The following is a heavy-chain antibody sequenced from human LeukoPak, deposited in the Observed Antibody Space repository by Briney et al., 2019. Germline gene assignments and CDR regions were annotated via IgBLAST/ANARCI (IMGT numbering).Heavy chain of an antibody. D-gene: IGHD3-16*01. Sequence: GGSVRLSCAASGFTFSSYRMNGVRQAPGKGLEWVSSISSSSSYIYYADSVKGRFTISRDNAKNTLYLQMTSLRAEDTALYYCARSIGGGAFDIWGQGT. CDR1: GFTFSSYR. V-gene: IGHV3-21*01. CDR2: ISSSSSYI. J-gene: IGHJ3*02. CDR3: ARSIGGGAFDI.